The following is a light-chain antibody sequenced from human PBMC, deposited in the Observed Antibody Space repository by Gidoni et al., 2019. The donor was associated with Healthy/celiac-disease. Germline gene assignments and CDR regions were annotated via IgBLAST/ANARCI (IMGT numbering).Light chain of an antibody. Sequence: SCELTQPRSVSVALGQTARITCGGNNSGSKNVPWYQQKPGQAPVLVIYRDSNRPSGIPERFSGSNSGNTATLSISRAQAGDEADYYCQVWDSSYVVFGGGTKLTVL. CDR3: QVWDSSYVV. CDR1: NSGSKN. CDR2: RDS. V-gene: IGLV3-9*01. J-gene: IGLJ2*01.